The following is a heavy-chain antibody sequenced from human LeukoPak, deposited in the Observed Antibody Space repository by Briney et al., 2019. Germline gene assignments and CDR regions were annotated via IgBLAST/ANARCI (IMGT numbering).Heavy chain of an antibody. V-gene: IGHV3-73*01. J-gene: IGHJ6*03. Sequence: GGSLRLSCAASGFTFSNAWMSWVRQASGKGLEWVGRIRSKANSYATAYAASVKGRFTISRDDSKNTAYLQMNSLKTEDTAVYYCTSSSRGESRYYYYYYYMDVWGKGTTVTISS. D-gene: IGHD3-10*01. CDR3: TSSSRGESRYYYYYYYMDV. CDR1: GFTFSNAW. CDR2: IRSKANSYAT.